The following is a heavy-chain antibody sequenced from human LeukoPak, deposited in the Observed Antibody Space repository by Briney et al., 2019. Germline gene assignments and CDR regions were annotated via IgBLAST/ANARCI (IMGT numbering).Heavy chain of an antibody. D-gene: IGHD2-2*02. CDR2: ISGSGGST. J-gene: IGHJ3*02. V-gene: IGHV3-23*01. CDR1: GFTFSSYA. Sequence: GGSLRLSCAASGFTFSSYAMSWVRQAPGKGLEWVSAISGSGGSTYYADSVKGRFTISRDNSKNTLYLQMNSLRAEDTAVYYCAKGGLPAAIMWGFDDAFDIWGQGTMVTVSS. CDR3: AKGGLPAAIMWGFDDAFDI.